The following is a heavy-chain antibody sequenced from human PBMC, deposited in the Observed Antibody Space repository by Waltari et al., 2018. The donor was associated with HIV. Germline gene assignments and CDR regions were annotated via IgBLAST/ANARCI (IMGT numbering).Heavy chain of an antibody. CDR1: GGSVSSSVYY. J-gene: IGHJ4*02. Sequence: QLQLQESGPGLVKPSETPSLTCTVSGGSVSSSVYYWGWIRQPPGKGLEWIGNIYYSENTYYSPSLKSRVTISVDTSKNHFSLRVTSVTAADTAVYYCARGPGYYFDSWGQGTLVTVSS. CDR3: ARGPGYYFDS. D-gene: IGHD3-10*01. V-gene: IGHV4-39*02. CDR2: IYYSENT.